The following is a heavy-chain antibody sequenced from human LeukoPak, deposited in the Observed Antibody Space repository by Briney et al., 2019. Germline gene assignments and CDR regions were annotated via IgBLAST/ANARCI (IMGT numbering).Heavy chain of an antibody. CDR3: ARDRDDILTGYRSAFDP. CDR2: ISSSGSTI. CDR1: GFTFSSYG. V-gene: IGHV3-48*04. J-gene: IGHJ5*02. D-gene: IGHD3-9*01. Sequence: GGSLRLSCAASGFTFSSYGMHWVRQAPGKGLEWVSYISSSGSTIYYADSVKGRFTISRDNAKNSLYLQMNSLRAEDTAVYYCARDRDDILTGYRSAFDPWGQGTLVTVSS.